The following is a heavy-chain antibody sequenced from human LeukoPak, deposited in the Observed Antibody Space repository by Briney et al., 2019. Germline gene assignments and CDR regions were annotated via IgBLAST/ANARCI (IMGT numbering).Heavy chain of an antibody. V-gene: IGHV1-18*01. CDR2: ISAYNGNT. J-gene: IGHJ6*03. CDR3: ARAPIWGGMVTYYYMDV. D-gene: IGHD3-16*01. CDR1: GYTFTSYG. Sequence: ASVKVSCKASGYTFTSYGISWVRQAPGQGLEWMGWISAYNGNTNYAQKLQGRVTMTTDTSTSTAYMELRSLRSDDTAVYYCARAPIWGGMVTYYYMDVWGKGTTVTISS.